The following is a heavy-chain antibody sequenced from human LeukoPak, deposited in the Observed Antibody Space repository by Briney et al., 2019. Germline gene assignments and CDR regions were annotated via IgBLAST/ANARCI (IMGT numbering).Heavy chain of an antibody. Sequence: GASVKVSCKASGGTLSSYAISWVRQAPGQGLEWMGGIIPIFGTANYAQKFQGRVTITADESTSTAYMELSSLRSEDTAVYYCVLRDSSGYYSPLLDYWGQGTLVTVSS. V-gene: IGHV1-69*13. CDR1: GGTLSSYA. CDR3: VLRDSSGYYSPLLDY. J-gene: IGHJ4*02. D-gene: IGHD3-22*01. CDR2: IIPIFGTA.